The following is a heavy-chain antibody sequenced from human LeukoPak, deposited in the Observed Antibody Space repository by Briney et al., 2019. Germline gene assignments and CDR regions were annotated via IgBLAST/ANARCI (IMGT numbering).Heavy chain of an antibody. V-gene: IGHV4-39*01. CDR3: ATGSGTSSSD. D-gene: IGHD2-2*01. Sequence: SETLSLTCTVSGGSISSSSYYWGWLRQPPGKGLEWIGSIYYSESTYYNPSLRSPLTISVDTSKNQFSLKLSSVTAADTAVYYCATGSGTSSSDWGQGTLVTVSS. CDR2: IYYSEST. J-gene: IGHJ4*02. CDR1: GGSISSSSYY.